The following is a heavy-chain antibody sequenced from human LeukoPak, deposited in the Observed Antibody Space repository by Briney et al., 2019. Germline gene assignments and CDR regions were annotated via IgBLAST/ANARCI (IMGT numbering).Heavy chain of an antibody. CDR3: AKDPWGFGAFDY. V-gene: IGHV3-23*01. CDR2: TSGSGGST. Sequence: QSGGSLRLSCAASGFTFSDYYMSWIRQAPGKGLEWVSATSGSGGSTYYADPVKGRFTISRDNSKNTLYMQMNSLRAEDTAVYYCAKDPWGFGAFDYWGQGTLVTVSS. J-gene: IGHJ4*02. D-gene: IGHD3-10*01. CDR1: GFTFSDYY.